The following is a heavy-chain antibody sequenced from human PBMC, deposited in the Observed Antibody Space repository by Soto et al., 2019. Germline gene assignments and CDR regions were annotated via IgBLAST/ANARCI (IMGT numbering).Heavy chain of an antibody. D-gene: IGHD2-2*01. CDR3: ARSPIVVLPASHMDV. CDR1: GYTFTGYY. CDR2: INPNSGGT. J-gene: IGHJ6*03. V-gene: IGHV1-2*04. Sequence: QVQLVQSGAEVKKPGASVKVSCKASGYTFTGYYMHWVRQAPGQGLAWMGWINPNSGGTNYAQKFQGWVTMTRDTSIRTGYIELSRLRSDDTAVYYCARSPIVVLPASHMDVWGKGTTVTVS.